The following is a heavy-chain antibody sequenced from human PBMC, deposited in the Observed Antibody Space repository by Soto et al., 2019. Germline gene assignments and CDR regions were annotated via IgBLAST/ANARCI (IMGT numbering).Heavy chain of an antibody. Sequence: QVQLVQSGAEVKKPGSSVKVSCKASGGTFSSYAISWVQQAPGPGLEWMEGIIPIFGTANYAQKFQGRVTITADESTSTAYMELSSLRSEDTAVYYCARDSSSWPYYGMDVWGQGTTVTVSS. D-gene: IGHD6-13*01. CDR3: ARDSSSWPYYGMDV. V-gene: IGHV1-69*01. CDR1: GGTFSSYA. J-gene: IGHJ6*02. CDR2: IIPIFGTA.